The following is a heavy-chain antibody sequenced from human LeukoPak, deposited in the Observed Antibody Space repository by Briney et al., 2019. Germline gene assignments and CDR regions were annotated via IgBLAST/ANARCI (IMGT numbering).Heavy chain of an antibody. CDR2: ISGRDGNT. D-gene: IGHD3-22*01. CDR1: GFIVNTNY. CDR3: ANTFYDYYDSSGYSDY. Sequence: GGSLRLSCAASGFIVNTNYMTWVRQAPGRGLEWVSAISGRDGNTYYADSVKGRFTISRDNSKNTLYLQMNSLRAEDTAVYYCANTFYDYYDSSGYSDYWGQGTLVTVSS. J-gene: IGHJ4*02. V-gene: IGHV3-23*01.